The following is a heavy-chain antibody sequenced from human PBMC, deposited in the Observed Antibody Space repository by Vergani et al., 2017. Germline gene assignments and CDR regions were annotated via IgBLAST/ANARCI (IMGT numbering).Heavy chain of an antibody. J-gene: IGHJ4*02. V-gene: IGHV3-9*01. CDR3: AKDNVQGYYDSSGYCDY. Sequence: EVQLVESGGGLVQPGRSLRLSCAASGFTFDDYAMHWVRQAPGKGLEWVSGISWNSGSIGYADSVKGRFTISRDNAKNSLYLQMNSLRAEDTALYYCAKDNVQGYYDSSGYCDYWGQGNLVTVSS. CDR2: ISWNSGSI. D-gene: IGHD3-22*01. CDR1: GFTFDDYA.